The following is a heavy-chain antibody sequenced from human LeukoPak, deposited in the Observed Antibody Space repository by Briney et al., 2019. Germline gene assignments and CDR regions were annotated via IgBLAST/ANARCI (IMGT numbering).Heavy chain of an antibody. V-gene: IGHV3-64*01. CDR1: GFTFSSYA. D-gene: IGHD3-10*01. J-gene: IGHJ4*02. Sequence: PGGSLRLSCAASGFTFSSYAMHWVRQAPGKGLEYVSAISSNGGSTYYANSVKGRFTISRDNSKNTLYLQMGSLRAEDTAVYYCASGYYGSGSYSYGDYWGQGTLVTVSS. CDR2: ISSNGGST. CDR3: ASGYYGSGSYSYGDY.